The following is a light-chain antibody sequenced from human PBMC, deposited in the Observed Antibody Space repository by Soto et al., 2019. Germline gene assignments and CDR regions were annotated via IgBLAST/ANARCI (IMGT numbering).Light chain of an antibody. CDR1: SSDVGGYNY. CDR3: SSYTSSSTLGV. V-gene: IGLV2-14*01. J-gene: IGLJ1*01. Sequence: QSSLAQPAPVSGSPGQSITISRPWNSSDVGGYNYVYWYQQHPGKSPKLMIYDVSNRPSGVSNRFSGSKSGNTASLTISRLQAEDEADYYCSSYTSSSTLGVFGTGTKLTVL. CDR2: DVS.